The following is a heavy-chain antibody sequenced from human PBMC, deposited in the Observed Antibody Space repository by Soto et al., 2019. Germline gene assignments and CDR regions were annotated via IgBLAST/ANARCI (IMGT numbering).Heavy chain of an antibody. Sequence: SETLSLTCTVAGGSISSSSYYWGWIRQPPGKGLEWIGSIYYSGSTYYNPSLKSRVTISVDTSKNQFSLKLSSVTAADTAVYYCARRYSSSFDYGGQGTTVTVSS. V-gene: IGHV4-39*01. J-gene: IGHJ4*03. CDR2: IYYSGST. CDR3: ARRYSSSFDY. CDR1: GGSISSSSYY. D-gene: IGHD6-13*01.